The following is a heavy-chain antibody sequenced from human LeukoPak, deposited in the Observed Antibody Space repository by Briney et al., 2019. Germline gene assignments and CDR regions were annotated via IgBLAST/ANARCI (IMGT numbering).Heavy chain of an antibody. Sequence: PSETLSLTCTVSGGSISSYYWSWIRQPPGKGLEWIGYIYYSGSTNYNPSLKSRVTISVDKSKNQFSLQLSSVTAADTAVYYCAVYCGGDCYSGVNNWFDPWGQGTLVTVSS. CDR3: AVYCGGDCYSGVNNWFDP. J-gene: IGHJ5*02. V-gene: IGHV4-59*12. CDR1: GGSISSYY. CDR2: IYYSGST. D-gene: IGHD2-21*02.